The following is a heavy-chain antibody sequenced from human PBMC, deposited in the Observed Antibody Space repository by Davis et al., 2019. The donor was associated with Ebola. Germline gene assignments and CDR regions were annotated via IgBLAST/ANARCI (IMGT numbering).Heavy chain of an antibody. CDR2: IKQDGSEI. CDR1: GFTFSSYW. Sequence: ALRLSCAVSGFTFSSYWMSWVRQAPGKGLEWVANIKQDGSEIHYVDSVKGRFTISRDNSKNTLYLQMNSLRAEDTAVYYCVVPAATLGHYWGQGTLVTVSS. V-gene: IGHV3-7*01. J-gene: IGHJ4*02. CDR3: VVPAATLGHY. D-gene: IGHD2-2*01.